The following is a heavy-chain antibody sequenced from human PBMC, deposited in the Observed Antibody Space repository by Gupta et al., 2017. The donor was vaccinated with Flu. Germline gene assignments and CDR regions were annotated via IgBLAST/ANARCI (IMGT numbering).Heavy chain of an antibody. CDR1: GYTFIDYY. D-gene: IGHD3-3*01. J-gene: IGHJ6*02. V-gene: IGHV1-2*02. CDR3: ARASRYYDFWAGMDV. Sequence: QVQLVQSGAEVKKPGASVKVSCKASGYTFIDYYIHWVRQAPGQGLEWMGWIDPNRGGTKSAQKFQGRVTMTKDTSINTAYMELSRLRSDDTAVYYCARASRYYDFWAGMDVWGQGTTVTVSS. CDR2: IDPNRGGT.